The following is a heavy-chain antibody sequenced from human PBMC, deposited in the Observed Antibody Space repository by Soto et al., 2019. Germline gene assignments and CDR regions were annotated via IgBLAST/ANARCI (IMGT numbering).Heavy chain of an antibody. CDR2: ISSSSSYI. J-gene: IGHJ6*02. D-gene: IGHD3-10*01. Sequence: GGSLRLSCAASGFTFSSYSMNWVRQAPGKGLEWVSSISSSSSYIYYADSVKGRFTISRDNAKNSLYLQMNSLRAEDTAVYYCARDPGGQWYYYGSGSSPMDVWGQGTTVTVSS. CDR1: GFTFSSYS. V-gene: IGHV3-21*01. CDR3: ARDPGGQWYYYGSGSSPMDV.